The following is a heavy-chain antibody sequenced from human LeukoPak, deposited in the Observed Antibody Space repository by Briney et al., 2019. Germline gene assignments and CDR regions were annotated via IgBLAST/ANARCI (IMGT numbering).Heavy chain of an antibody. D-gene: IGHD6-19*01. J-gene: IGHJ4*02. CDR1: GFSFSSYA. Sequence: PGGSLRFSCAASGFSFSSYAMIWVRQAPGKGLEWVSGISWNSGSIGYADSVKGRFTISRDNAKNSLYLQMNSLRAEDTALYYCAKDRFGSSGLNYWGQGTLVTVSS. V-gene: IGHV3-9*01. CDR2: ISWNSGSI. CDR3: AKDRFGSSGLNY.